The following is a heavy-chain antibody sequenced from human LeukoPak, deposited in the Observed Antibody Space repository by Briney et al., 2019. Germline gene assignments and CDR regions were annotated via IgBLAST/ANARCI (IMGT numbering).Heavy chain of an antibody. CDR1: GFTFDDYG. V-gene: IGHV3-20*04. J-gene: IGHJ4*02. CDR2: INRNGGSI. CDR3: ARGRSTFDY. D-gene: IGHD2-2*01. Sequence: GGSLRLSCAVSGFTFDDYGMSWVRQAPGKGLEWVSGINRNGGSIGYADSVKGRFTISRDNVKNSLYLQMNSLRAEDTALYYCARGRSTFDYWGQGTLVTVSS.